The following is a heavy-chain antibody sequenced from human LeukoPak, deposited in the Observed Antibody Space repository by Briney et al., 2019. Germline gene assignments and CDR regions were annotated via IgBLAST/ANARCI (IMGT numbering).Heavy chain of an antibody. CDR3: ARDRYFLGGYYYDSSAVLPAL. Sequence: PSETLSLTCTVSGGSISSSSYYWGWIRQPPGKGLEWIGSIYYSGSTYYNPSLKSRVTISVDTSKNQFSLKLSSVTAADTAVYYCARDRYFLGGYYYDSSAVLPALWGQGTLVTVSS. D-gene: IGHD3-22*01. V-gene: IGHV4-39*07. J-gene: IGHJ4*02. CDR1: GGSISSSSYY. CDR2: IYYSGST.